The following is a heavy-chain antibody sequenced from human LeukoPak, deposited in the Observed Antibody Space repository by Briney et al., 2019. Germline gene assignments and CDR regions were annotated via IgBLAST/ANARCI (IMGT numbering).Heavy chain of an antibody. Sequence: SETLSLTCTVSGASVNSGNYYWTWIRQPAGKRLEWIGRIYTSGTTNYNPSLKSRVTISIDASKNQFSLRLSSVTAADTAVYYCARAPWLYGDYDYWGQGTLVTVSS. D-gene: IGHD4-17*01. V-gene: IGHV4-61*10. CDR3: ARAPWLYGDYDY. J-gene: IGHJ4*02. CDR1: GASVNSGNYY. CDR2: IYTSGTT.